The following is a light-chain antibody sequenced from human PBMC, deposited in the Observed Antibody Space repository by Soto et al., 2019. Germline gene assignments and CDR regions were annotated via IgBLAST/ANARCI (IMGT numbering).Light chain of an antibody. Sequence: QSALTQPASVSGSPGQSITISCTGTSSDIGAYNFVSWHQQHPGEAPKLMLYDVNSRSSGPYRRFSGSKSAYAASLTISGQQAEDEADYYCTSWATSTTMVFGGGTKLTVL. V-gene: IGLV2-14*03. CDR2: DVN. J-gene: IGLJ2*01. CDR3: TSWATSTTMV. CDR1: SSDIGAYNF.